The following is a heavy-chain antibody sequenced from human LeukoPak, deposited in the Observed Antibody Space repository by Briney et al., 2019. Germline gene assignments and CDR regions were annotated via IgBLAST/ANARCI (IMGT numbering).Heavy chain of an antibody. CDR3: ARQEDYYYDSSGYSDY. CDR2: ISSSSSYI. Sequence: GGSLRLSCAASGFTFSTYSMNWVRQAPGKGLEWVSSISSSSSYIYYADSVKGRFTISRDNAKNSLYLQMNSLRAEDTAVYYCARQEDYYYDSSGYSDYWGQGTLVTVSS. V-gene: IGHV3-21*01. CDR1: GFTFSTYS. J-gene: IGHJ4*02. D-gene: IGHD3-22*01.